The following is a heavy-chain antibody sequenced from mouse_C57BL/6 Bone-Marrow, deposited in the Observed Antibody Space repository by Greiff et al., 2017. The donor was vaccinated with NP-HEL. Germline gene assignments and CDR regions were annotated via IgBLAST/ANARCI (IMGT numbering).Heavy chain of an antibody. V-gene: IGHV14-4*01. CDR2: IDPENGDT. CDR1: GFNIKDDY. Sequence: EVKLMESGAELVRPGASVKLSCTASGFNIKDDYMHWVKQRPEQGLEWIGWIDPENGDTEYASKFQGKATITADTSSNTAYLQLSSLTSEDTAVYYCTPLWLWFAYWGQGTLVTVSA. CDR3: TPLWLWFAY. J-gene: IGHJ3*01.